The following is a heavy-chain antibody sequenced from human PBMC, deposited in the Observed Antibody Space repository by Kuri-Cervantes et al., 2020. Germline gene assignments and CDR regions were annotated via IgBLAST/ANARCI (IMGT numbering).Heavy chain of an antibody. J-gene: IGHJ2*01. CDR3: ARSPKWYFDL. CDR1: GFTVSSDY. V-gene: IGHV3-23*01. CDR2: ISGSGGST. Sequence: GESLKISCAASGFTVSSDYMTWVRQAPGKGLEWVSAISGSGGSTYYADSVKGRFTISRDNSRNTLYLQMNSLRADDTAVYYCARSPKWYFDLWGRGTLVTVSS.